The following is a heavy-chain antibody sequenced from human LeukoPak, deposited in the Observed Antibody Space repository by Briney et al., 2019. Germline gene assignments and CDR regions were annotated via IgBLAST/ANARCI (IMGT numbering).Heavy chain of an antibody. V-gene: IGHV4-59*01. Sequence: SETLSLTCTVSGGSISSYYWSWIRQPPGKGLEWIGYIYYSGSTNYNPSLKSRVTISVDTSKNQFSLKLSSVTAADTAVYSCETTSCSSTSCRPSYFDYSGPGNLVTVSS. CDR2: IYYSGST. CDR3: ETTSCSSTSCRPSYFDY. D-gene: IGHD2-2*01. J-gene: IGHJ4*02. CDR1: GGSISSYY.